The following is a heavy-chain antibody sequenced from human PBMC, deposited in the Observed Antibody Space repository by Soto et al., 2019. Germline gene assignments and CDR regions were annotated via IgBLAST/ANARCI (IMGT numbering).Heavy chain of an antibody. Sequence: GGSLRLSCAASGFTFSSYSMNWVRQAPGKGLEWVSSISSSSSYIYYADSVKGRFTISRDNAKNSLYLQMNSLRAEDTAVYYCAKRDLITMVRGSPYYYYYMDVWGKGTTVTVSS. V-gene: IGHV3-21*04. J-gene: IGHJ6*03. CDR1: GFTFSSYS. CDR2: ISSSSSYI. D-gene: IGHD3-10*01. CDR3: AKRDLITMVRGSPYYYYYMDV.